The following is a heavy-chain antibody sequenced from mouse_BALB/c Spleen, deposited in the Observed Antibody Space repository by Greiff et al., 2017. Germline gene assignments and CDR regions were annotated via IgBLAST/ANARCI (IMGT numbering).Heavy chain of an antibody. Sequence: EVMLVESGGGLVQPGGSLKLSCAASGFTFSSYGMSWVRQTPDKRLELVATINSNGGSTYYPDSVKGRFTISRDNAKNTLYLQMSSLKSEDTAMYYCARGYEAWFAYWGQGTLVTVSA. CDR1: GFTFSSYG. V-gene: IGHV5-6-3*01. CDR2: INSNGGST. D-gene: IGHD2-14*01. CDR3: ARGYEAWFAY. J-gene: IGHJ3*01.